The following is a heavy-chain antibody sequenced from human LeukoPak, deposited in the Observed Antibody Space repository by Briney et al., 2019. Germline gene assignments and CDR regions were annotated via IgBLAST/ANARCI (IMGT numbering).Heavy chain of an antibody. CDR1: GFTFGSYW. Sequence: PGGSLRLSCAASGFTFGSYWMHWVRQAPGKGLVWVSRINSDGSSTSYADSVKGRFTISRDNAKNTLYLQMNSLRAEDTAVYYCAREVTTVTCYWFDPWGQGTLVTVSS. CDR3: AREVTTVTCYWFDP. D-gene: IGHD4-17*01. J-gene: IGHJ5*02. V-gene: IGHV3-74*01. CDR2: INSDGSST.